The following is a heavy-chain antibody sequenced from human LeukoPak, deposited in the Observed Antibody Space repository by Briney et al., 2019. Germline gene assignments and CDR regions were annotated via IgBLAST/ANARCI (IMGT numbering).Heavy chain of an antibody. J-gene: IGHJ4*02. CDR2: ISYDGSNK. CDR1: GFTFSSYA. CDR3: ARDLPPRGSPSSPLLGYCSGGSCLVY. D-gene: IGHD2-15*01. V-gene: IGHV3-30-3*01. Sequence: PGGSLRLSCAASGFTFSSYAMHWVRQAPGKGLEWVAVISYDGSNKYYADSVKGRFTISRDNSKNTLYLQMNSLRAEDTAVYYCARDLPPRGSPSSPLLGYCSGGSCLVYWGQGTLVTVSS.